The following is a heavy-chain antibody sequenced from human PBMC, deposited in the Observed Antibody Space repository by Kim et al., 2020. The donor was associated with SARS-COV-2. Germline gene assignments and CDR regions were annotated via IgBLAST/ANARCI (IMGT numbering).Heavy chain of an antibody. CDR2: INSDGSST. D-gene: IGHD2-2*01. CDR1: GFTFSSYW. V-gene: IGHV3-74*01. J-gene: IGHJ4*02. Sequence: GGSLRLSCAASGFTFSSYWMHWVRQAPGKELVWVSRINSDGSSTTYADSVKGRFTTSRDNAKNTLYLQINSLRAEDTAVYYCAKEGFYCSSTSCYDYFDYWGQGTLVTVSS. CDR3: AKEGFYCSSTSCYDYFDY.